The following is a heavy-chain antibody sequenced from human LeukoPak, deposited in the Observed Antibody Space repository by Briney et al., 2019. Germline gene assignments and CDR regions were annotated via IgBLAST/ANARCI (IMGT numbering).Heavy chain of an antibody. CDR2: INPNSGGT. J-gene: IGHJ4*02. CDR1: GYTFTSYY. CDR3: ARDDGDYVNPLDY. D-gene: IGHD4-17*01. Sequence: ASVKVSCKASGYTFTSYYMHWVRQAPGQGLEWMGWINPNSGGTNYAQKFQGRVTMTRDTSISTAYMELSRLRSDDTAVYYCARDDGDYVNPLDYWGQGTLVTVSS. V-gene: IGHV1-2*02.